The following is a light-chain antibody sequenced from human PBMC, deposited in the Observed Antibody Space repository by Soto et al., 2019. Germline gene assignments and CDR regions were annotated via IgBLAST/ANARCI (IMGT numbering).Light chain of an antibody. V-gene: IGLV2-14*01. CDR3: SSYTSSSTLDV. Sequence: QSVLTQPASVSGSPGQSITISCTGTSSDVGGYNYVSWYQQHPGKAPKLMIYEVSNRPSGVSNRFSGSKSGNTAPLTISGLQAEDEADYYCSSYTSSSTLDVFGTGTKVTAL. CDR1: SSDVGGYNY. CDR2: EVS. J-gene: IGLJ1*01.